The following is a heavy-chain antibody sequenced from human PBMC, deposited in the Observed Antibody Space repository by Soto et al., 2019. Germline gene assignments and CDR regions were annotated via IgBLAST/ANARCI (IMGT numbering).Heavy chain of an antibody. J-gene: IGHJ2*01. CDR3: ARKVSGSTGRPDLWYFDL. Sequence: EVQLLDSGGGLVQPGGSLRLSCAASGFTFSGYALTWVRQATGKGLEWVSDISGGGDATFYADSVKGRFTISRDNSKNTLYLQMNTLRAEDTAVYYCARKVSGSTGRPDLWYFDLWGRGTLVTVSS. CDR1: GFTFSGYA. CDR2: ISGGGDAT. V-gene: IGHV3-23*01. D-gene: IGHD3-10*01.